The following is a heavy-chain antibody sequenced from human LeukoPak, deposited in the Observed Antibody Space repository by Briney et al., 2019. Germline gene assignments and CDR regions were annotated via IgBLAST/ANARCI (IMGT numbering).Heavy chain of an antibody. D-gene: IGHD3-3*01. CDR2: ISSSSSYI. Sequence: GGSLRLSCAASGFTFSSYSMNWVRQAPGKGLEWVSSISSSSSYIYYADSVKGRFTISRDNAKNSLYLQMNSLRAEDTAVYYCARDSVSITIFGVVIDYYYYYMDVWGKGTTVTVSS. V-gene: IGHV3-21*01. J-gene: IGHJ6*03. CDR3: ARDSVSITIFGVVIDYYYYYMDV. CDR1: GFTFSSYS.